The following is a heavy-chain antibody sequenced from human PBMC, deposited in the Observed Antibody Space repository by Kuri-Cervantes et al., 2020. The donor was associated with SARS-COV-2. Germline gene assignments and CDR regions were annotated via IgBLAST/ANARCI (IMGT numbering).Heavy chain of an antibody. D-gene: IGHD2-21*02. V-gene: IGHV4-34*01. CDR2: IYHSGTT. J-gene: IGHJ6*02. Sequence: SQTLSLTCAVSGGSFCDSYWNWIRQPPGKGLEWIGNIYHSGTTYYNPSLKSRVSISLDTSKNQFSLRLSSVTASDTAVYYCARVVFYCVADCYHYYSYAMDVWGQGTTFTVSS. CDR1: GGSFCDSY. CDR3: ARVVFYCVADCYHYYSYAMDV.